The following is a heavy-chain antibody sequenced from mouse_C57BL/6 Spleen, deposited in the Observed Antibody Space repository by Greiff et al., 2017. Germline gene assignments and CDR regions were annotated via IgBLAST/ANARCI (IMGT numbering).Heavy chain of an antibody. D-gene: IGHD1-1*02. CDR2: IDPSDSYT. Sequence: QVQLQQPGAELVMPGASVKLSCKASGYTFTSYWMHWVKQRPGQGLEWIGEIDPSDSYTNYNQKFKGKSTLTVDKSSSTAYMQLSSLTSEDSAFYYCARRGGGPYYAMDYWGQGTSVTVSS. V-gene: IGHV1-69*01. CDR3: ARRGGGPYYAMDY. CDR1: GYTFTSYW. J-gene: IGHJ4*01.